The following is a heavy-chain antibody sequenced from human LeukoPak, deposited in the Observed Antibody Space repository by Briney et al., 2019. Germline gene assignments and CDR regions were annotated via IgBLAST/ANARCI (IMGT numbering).Heavy chain of an antibody. CDR2: MNPNSGNT. J-gene: IGHJ4*02. V-gene: IGHV1-8*01. CDR1: GYTFTSYD. Sequence: ASVKVSCKASGYTFTSYDINWVRQATGQGLEWMGWMNPNSGNTGYAQKFQGRVTMTRDTSISTAYMELSSLTSEDTAVYYCAKGIQWRLRPDYWCQGTLVTVSA. CDR3: AKGIQWRLRPDY. D-gene: IGHD6-25*01.